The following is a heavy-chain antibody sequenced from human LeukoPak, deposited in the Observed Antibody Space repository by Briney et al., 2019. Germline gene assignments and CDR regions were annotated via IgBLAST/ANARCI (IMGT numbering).Heavy chain of an antibody. CDR2: IRSDGSNK. J-gene: IGHJ5*02. CDR1: GFIFRGYG. Sequence: PGGSLRLSCAASGFIFRGYGMHWVRQAPGKGLEWVAFIRSDGSNKYYADSMKGRFTISRDNSKNTLYLQMNSLRAEDTAVYYCARGGSYYENWFDPWGQGTLVTVSS. V-gene: IGHV3-30*02. D-gene: IGHD3-10*01. CDR3: ARGGSYYENWFDP.